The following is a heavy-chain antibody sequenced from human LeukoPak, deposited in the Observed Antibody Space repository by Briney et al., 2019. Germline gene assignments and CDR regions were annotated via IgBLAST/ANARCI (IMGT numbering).Heavy chain of an antibody. CDR3: ASDWYYYDSSGYSPR. V-gene: IGHV1-69*02. CDR1: GGTFSSYT. D-gene: IGHD3-22*01. CDR2: IIPILGIA. Sequence: SVKVSCKASGGTFSSYTISWVRQAPGQGLEWMGRIIPILGIANYAQKFQGRVTITADESTSTAYMELSSLRSEDTAVYYCASDWYYYDSSGYSPRWGQGTLVTVSS. J-gene: IGHJ4*02.